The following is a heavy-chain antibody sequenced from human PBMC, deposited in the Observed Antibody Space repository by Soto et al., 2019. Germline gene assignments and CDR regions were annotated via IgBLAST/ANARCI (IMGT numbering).Heavy chain of an antibody. CDR2: IIPIFGTA. V-gene: IGHV1-69*13. CDR1: GGTFSSYA. CDR3: AKGGYEGSGSSWDHYYYGMDV. Sequence: SVKVSCKASGGTFSSYAISWVRQAPGQGLEWMGGIIPIFGTANYAQKFQGRVTITADESTSTAYMELSSLRSEDTAVYYCAKGGYEGSGSSWDHYYYGMDVWGQGTTVTVSS. D-gene: IGHD3-10*01. J-gene: IGHJ6*02.